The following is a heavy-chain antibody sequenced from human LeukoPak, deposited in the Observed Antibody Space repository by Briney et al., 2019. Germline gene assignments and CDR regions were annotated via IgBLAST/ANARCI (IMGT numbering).Heavy chain of an antibody. CDR1: GFTFSSYW. J-gene: IGHJ4*02. CDR3: ARSGTYGSGTYAFDY. D-gene: IGHD3-10*01. V-gene: IGHV3-21*01. Sequence: GGSLRLSCAASGFTFSSYWMSWVRQAPGKGLEWVSSISTSSSYIYYADSVKGRFTISRDNAKNSLFLQMNSLRAEDTAVYYCARSGTYGSGTYAFDYWGQGTLVTVSS. CDR2: ISTSSSYI.